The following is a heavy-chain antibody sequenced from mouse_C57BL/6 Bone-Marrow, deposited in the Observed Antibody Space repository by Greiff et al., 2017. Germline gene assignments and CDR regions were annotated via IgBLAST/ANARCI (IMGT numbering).Heavy chain of an antibody. Sequence: QVQLKQPGAELVKPGASVKLSCKASGYTFTNYWMHWVKQRPGQGLEWIGMMHPNGGSPDYNEKFKSEATLSVDKSSRTAYMERSSLTSEDSAVYYCARSYDYDVYTMDYWGQGTSVTVSS. CDR1: GYTFTNYW. CDR3: ARSYDYDVYTMDY. V-gene: IGHV1-64*01. D-gene: IGHD2-4*01. J-gene: IGHJ4*01. CDR2: MHPNGGSP.